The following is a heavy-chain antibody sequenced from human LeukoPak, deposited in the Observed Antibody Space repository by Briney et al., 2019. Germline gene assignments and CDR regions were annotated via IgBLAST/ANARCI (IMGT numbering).Heavy chain of an antibody. Sequence: PGGSLRLSCAASGFTFDDYAMHWVRQAPGKGLEWVSGISWNSGSIGYADSVKGRFTISRDNAKNSLYLQMSSLRAEDTALYYCAKDGNWGQGTLVTVSS. CDR1: GFTFDDYA. CDR3: AKDGN. CDR2: ISWNSGSI. V-gene: IGHV3-9*01. J-gene: IGHJ4*02.